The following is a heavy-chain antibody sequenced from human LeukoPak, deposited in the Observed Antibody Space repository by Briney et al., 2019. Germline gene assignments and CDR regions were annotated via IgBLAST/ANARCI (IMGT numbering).Heavy chain of an antibody. CDR2: ISGSGGST. CDR3: AKDLGGSGSYYVYYFDY. V-gene: IGHV3-23*01. J-gene: IGHJ4*02. CDR1: GFTFSSYA. Sequence: GGSLRLSCAASGFTFSSYAMSWVRQAPGKGLEWVSAISGSGGSTYYADSVKGRFTISRDSSKNTLYLQMNSLRAEDTAVYYCAKDLGGSGSYYVYYFDYWGQGTLVTVSS. D-gene: IGHD3-10*01.